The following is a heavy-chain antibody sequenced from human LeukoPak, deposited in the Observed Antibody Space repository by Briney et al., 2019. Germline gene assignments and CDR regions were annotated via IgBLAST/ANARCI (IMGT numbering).Heavy chain of an antibody. J-gene: IGHJ5*02. CDR1: GFTFSSSW. CDR2: INSDGGST. D-gene: IGHD3-3*01. Sequence: GGSLRLSCAASGFTFSSSWMHWVRQAPGKGLVWVSRINSDGGSTSYADSVKGRFTISRHNAKNTLYLQMNSLRAEDTAVYYCARGVTIFGVVIKFYNWFDPWGQGTLVTVSS. V-gene: IGHV3-74*01. CDR3: ARGVTIFGVVIKFYNWFDP.